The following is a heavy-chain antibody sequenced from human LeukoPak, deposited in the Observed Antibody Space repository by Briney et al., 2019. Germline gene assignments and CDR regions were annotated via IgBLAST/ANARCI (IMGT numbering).Heavy chain of an antibody. V-gene: IGHV1-69*04. D-gene: IGHD5-24*01. CDR2: IIPIIGIA. CDR3: ARDYLVATRDYYYYYGMDV. Sequence: ASVKVSCKASGGTFSSYAVSWVRQAPGHGLEWMGRIIPIIGIANYAQKFQGRVTITADKSTSTAYMELSSLRPEDTAVYDCARDYLVATRDYYYYYGMDVWGQGTTVTVSS. CDR1: GGTFSSYA. J-gene: IGHJ6*02.